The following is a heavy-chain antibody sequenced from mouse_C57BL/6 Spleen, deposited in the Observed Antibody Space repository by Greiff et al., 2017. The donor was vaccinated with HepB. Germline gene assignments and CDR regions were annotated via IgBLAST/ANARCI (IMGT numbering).Heavy chain of an antibody. D-gene: IGHD1-1*01. V-gene: IGHV1-81*01. Sequence: LVESGAELARPGASVKLSCKASGYTFTSYGISWVKQRTGQGLEWIGEIYPRSGNTYYNEKFKGKATLTADKSSSTAYMELRSLTSEDSAVYFCASGTTVVATRYFDVWGTGTTVTVSS. CDR3: ASGTTVVATRYFDV. CDR1: GYTFTSYG. CDR2: IYPRSGNT. J-gene: IGHJ1*03.